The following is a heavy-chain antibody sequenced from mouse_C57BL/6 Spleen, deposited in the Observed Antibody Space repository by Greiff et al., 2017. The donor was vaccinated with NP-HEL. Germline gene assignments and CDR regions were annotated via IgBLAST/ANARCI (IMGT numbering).Heavy chain of an antibody. V-gene: IGHV1-26*01. D-gene: IGHD3-3*01. Sequence: VQLQQSGPELVKPGASVKISCKASGYTFTDYYMNWVKQSHGKSLEWIGDINPNNGGTSYNQKFKGKATLTVDKSSSTAYMELRSLTSEDSAVYYCARRPGRNYYAMDYWGQGTSVTVSS. CDR2: INPNNGGT. CDR3: ARRPGRNYYAMDY. J-gene: IGHJ4*01. CDR1: GYTFTDYY.